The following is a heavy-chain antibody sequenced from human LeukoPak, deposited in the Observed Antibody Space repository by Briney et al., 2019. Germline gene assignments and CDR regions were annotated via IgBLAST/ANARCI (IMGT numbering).Heavy chain of an antibody. CDR2: IIPMFDIT. CDR1: GGTFRSYA. CDR3: ARDGRGYSDYDFRYFDY. J-gene: IGHJ4*02. V-gene: IGHV1-69*10. D-gene: IGHD5-12*01. Sequence: SVKVSCKASGGTFRSYAISWVRQAPGQGLEWMGGIIPMFDITNYAQKFQGRVTIIADKSTSTAYMELSSLRSEDTAVYYYARDGRGYSDYDFRYFDYWGQGTLVTVSS.